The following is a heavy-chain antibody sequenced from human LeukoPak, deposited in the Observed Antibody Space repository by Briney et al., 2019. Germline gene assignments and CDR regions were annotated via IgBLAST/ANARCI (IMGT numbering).Heavy chain of an antibody. CDR2: INHSGST. Sequence: PSETLSLTCAVYGGSFSGYYWSWIRPPPGKGLEWIGEINHSGSTNYNPSLKSRVTISVDTSKNQFSLKLSSVTAADTAVYYCARGSGSSYYYYYGMDVWGQGTTVTVSS. CDR1: GGSFSGYY. CDR3: ARGSGSSYYYYYGMDV. V-gene: IGHV4-34*01. J-gene: IGHJ6*02. D-gene: IGHD3-10*01.